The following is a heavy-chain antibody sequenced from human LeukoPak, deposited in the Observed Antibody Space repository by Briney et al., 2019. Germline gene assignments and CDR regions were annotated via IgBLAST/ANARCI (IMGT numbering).Heavy chain of an antibody. Sequence: GASVTVSCKPSPFTGHYVHWVRQAPGQALEWMGWINPKGGGTNFAQKFHGRVTLTWDTSITIAYMEMGSLKYDDTAVYYCATSGSVIIKGGLDLWGQGTLVTVSS. V-gene: IGHV1-2*02. D-gene: IGHD4-23*01. CDR3: ATSGSVIIKGGLDL. CDR2: INPKGGGT. CDR1: PFTGHY. J-gene: IGHJ4*02.